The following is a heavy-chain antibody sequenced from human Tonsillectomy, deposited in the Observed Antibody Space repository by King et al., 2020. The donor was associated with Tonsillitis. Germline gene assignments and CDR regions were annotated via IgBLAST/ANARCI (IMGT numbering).Heavy chain of an antibody. Sequence: QLQESGPGLVKPSETLSLTCDVSGYSIRSGYYWGWIRQPPGKGLQWIGSSHHSGSAYYNPSLKSRVTISLDTSSNQFSLRLSSVTAADTAVYYCARRAYDTIGYYYGSDNCFDPWGQGTLVIGSS. J-gene: IGHJ5*02. CDR3: ARRAYDTIGYYYGSDNCFDP. V-gene: IGHV4-38-2*01. D-gene: IGHD3-22*01. CDR2: SHHSGSA. CDR1: GYSIRSGYY.